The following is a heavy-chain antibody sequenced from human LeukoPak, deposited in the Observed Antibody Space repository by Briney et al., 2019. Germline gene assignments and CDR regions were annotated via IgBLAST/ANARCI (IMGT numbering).Heavy chain of an antibody. J-gene: IGHJ3*02. CDR2: FDPEDGET. V-gene: IGHV1-24*01. Sequence: ASVKVSSKVSGYTLTELSMHWVRQAPGKGLEWMGGFDPEDGETIYAQKFQGRVTMTEDTSTDTAYMELSSLRSEDTAVYYCATATVPDPINDAFDIWGQGTMVTVSS. CDR1: GYTLTELS. D-gene: IGHD4-11*01. CDR3: ATATVPDPINDAFDI.